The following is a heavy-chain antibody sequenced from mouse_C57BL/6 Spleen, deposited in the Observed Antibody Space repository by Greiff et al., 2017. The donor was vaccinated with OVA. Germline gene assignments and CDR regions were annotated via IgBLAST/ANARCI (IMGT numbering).Heavy chain of an antibody. CDR1: GYSITSGYY. CDR3: AREGYYSNLWYFDV. Sequence: EVQLVESGPGLVKPSQSLSLTCSVTGYSITSGYYWNWIRQFPGNKLEWMGYISYDGSNNYNPSLKNRISITRDTSKNQFFLKLNSVTTEDTATYYCAREGYYSNLWYFDVWGTGTTVTVSS. V-gene: IGHV3-6*01. J-gene: IGHJ1*03. D-gene: IGHD2-5*01. CDR2: ISYDGSN.